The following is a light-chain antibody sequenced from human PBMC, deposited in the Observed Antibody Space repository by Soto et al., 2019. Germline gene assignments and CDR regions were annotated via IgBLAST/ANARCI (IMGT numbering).Light chain of an antibody. CDR3: QTWGTGIHLV. J-gene: IGLJ2*01. CDR2: LNSDGSH. V-gene: IGLV4-69*01. CDR1: SGHSSYA. Sequence: QPVLTQSPSASASLGASVKLTCTLSSGHSSYAIAWHQPQPEKGPRYLMKLNSDGSHSKGDGIPDRFSGSSSGAERYLTISSLQSEDEADYYCQTWGTGIHLVFGGGTKLTVL.